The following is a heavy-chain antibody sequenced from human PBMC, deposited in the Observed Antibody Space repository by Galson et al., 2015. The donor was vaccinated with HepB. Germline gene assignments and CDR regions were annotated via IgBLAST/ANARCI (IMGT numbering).Heavy chain of an antibody. D-gene: IGHD2-2*01. CDR1: EFSVSDYY. J-gene: IGHJ4*01. Sequence: SLRLSCAASEFSVSDYYMSWIRQAPGKGLEWVSHISKTGNTKYYADSVKGRFTISRDNAKNSLYLQMNSLRAEDTAVYYCARDSDRSSTSCYDYWGQEPWSPSPQ. CDR2: ISKTGNTK. CDR3: ARDSDRSSTSCYDY. V-gene: IGHV3-11*01.